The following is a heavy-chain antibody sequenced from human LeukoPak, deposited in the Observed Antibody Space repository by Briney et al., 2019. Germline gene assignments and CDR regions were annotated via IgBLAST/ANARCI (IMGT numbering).Heavy chain of an antibody. CDR3: ASAYYNILTGYYVDY. J-gene: IGHJ4*02. V-gene: IGHV4-34*01. CDR2: INHSGST. D-gene: IGHD3-9*01. CDR1: AFSFNNYG. Sequence: GSLRLSCAASAFSFNNYGMHWVRQAPGKGLEWIGEINHSGSTNYNPSLKSRVTMSVDTSKKQFSLKLRSVTAADTAVYYCASAYYNILTGYYVDYWGQGTMVTVSS.